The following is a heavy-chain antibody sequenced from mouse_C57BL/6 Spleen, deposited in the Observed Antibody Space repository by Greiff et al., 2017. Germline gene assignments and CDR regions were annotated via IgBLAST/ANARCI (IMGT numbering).Heavy chain of an antibody. CDR1: GYAFTNYL. V-gene: IGHV1-54*01. D-gene: IGHD1-1*01. J-gene: IGHJ2*01. CDR2: INPGGGGT. Sequence: VQLQQSGAELVRPGTSVKVSCKASGYAFTNYLIEWVKQRPGQGLEWIGVINPGGGGTNYNEKFKGKATLTADKSSSTAYMQLSSLTSADSAVYFCARGGLRGSEGYYFDYWGQGTTLTVSS. CDR3: ARGGLRGSEGYYFDY.